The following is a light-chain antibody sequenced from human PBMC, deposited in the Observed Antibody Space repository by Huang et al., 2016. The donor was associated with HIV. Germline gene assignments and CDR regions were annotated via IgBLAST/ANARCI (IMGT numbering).Light chain of an antibody. CDR1: QSVGSF. CDR2: DAS. V-gene: IGKV3-11*01. Sequence: EIVFTQSPAIMSLFPGERATLSCRASQSVGSFLGWYQHKPGQAPRLLIYDASNRATGIPARFSGSESGTDFNLTITNLEPGDSAVYYCQQRGNSPPFTFGPGTKLDI. J-gene: IGKJ3*01. CDR3: QQRGNSPPFT.